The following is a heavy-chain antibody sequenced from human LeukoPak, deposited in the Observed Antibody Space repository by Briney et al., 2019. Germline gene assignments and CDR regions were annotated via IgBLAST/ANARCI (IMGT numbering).Heavy chain of an antibody. CDR2: IDTTTGNP. D-gene: IGHD3-10*01. J-gene: IGHJ4*02. V-gene: IGHV7-4-1*02. CDR3: VRGTPTPGMDY. Sequence: ASVRVSCKASGYPFSAHFLNWVRQAPGQGLEWMGNIDTTTGNPRYAQDFTGRFVFSLDTSVSTAYLQITSLRADDTAAYYCVRGTPTPGMDYWGQGTQVTVSS. CDR1: GYPFSAHF.